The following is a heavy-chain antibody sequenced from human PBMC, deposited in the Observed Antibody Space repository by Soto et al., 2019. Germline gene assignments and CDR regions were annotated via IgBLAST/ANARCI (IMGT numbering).Heavy chain of an antibody. D-gene: IGHD4-17*01. Sequence: GGSLRLSCAASGFTFSSYAMSWVRQAPGKGLEWVSAISGSGGSTYYADSVKGRFTISRDNSKNTLYPQMNSLRAEDTAVYYCANSPHYGDYDSVDYWGQGTLVTVSS. CDR2: ISGSGGST. CDR1: GFTFSSYA. CDR3: ANSPHYGDYDSVDY. V-gene: IGHV3-23*01. J-gene: IGHJ4*02.